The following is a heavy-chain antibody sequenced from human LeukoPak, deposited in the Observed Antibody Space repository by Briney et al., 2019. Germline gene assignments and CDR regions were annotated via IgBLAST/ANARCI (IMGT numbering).Heavy chain of an antibody. D-gene: IGHD6-19*01. V-gene: IGHV3-23*01. Sequence: GGSLRLSCAASGFTFSSYAMTWVRQAPGKGLDWVSAITDSGGSSYYADSVKGRFTISRDNSQSTLYLQMNSLRAEDTAVYYCAKLGIIAVAVPFDYWGQGTLVTVSS. CDR2: ITDSGGSS. CDR3: AKLGIIAVAVPFDY. CDR1: GFTFSSYA. J-gene: IGHJ4*02.